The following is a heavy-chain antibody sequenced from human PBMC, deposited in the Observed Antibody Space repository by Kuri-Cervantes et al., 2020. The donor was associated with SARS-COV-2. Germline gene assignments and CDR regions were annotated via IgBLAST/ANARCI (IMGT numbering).Heavy chain of an antibody. D-gene: IGHD4-17*01. J-gene: IGHJ6*03. CDR2: IYPGDSDT. V-gene: IGHV5-51*01. Sequence: SCKGSGYSSTNYWIAWVRQRPGKGLEWLGIIYPGDSDTKYSPSFQGQVTISAYKSISTAFLQWSSLKASDTAMYYCARRAYGEQVYYYYMDVWGKGTTITVSS. CDR1: GYSSTNYW. CDR3: ARRAYGEQVYYYYMDV.